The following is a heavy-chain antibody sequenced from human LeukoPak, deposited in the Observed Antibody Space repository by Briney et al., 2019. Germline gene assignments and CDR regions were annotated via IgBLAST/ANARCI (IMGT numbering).Heavy chain of an antibody. V-gene: IGHV1-18*01. J-gene: IGHJ6*03. CDR2: ISAYNGNT. D-gene: IGHD6-13*01. CDR1: GYIFTSYG. CDR3: AKLAAAYYMDV. Sequence: ASVQVSCKASGYIFTSYGISWVRQAPGQGLEWMGWISAYNGNTNYAQKLQGRVTMTTDTSTSTAYMELRSLRSDDTAVYYCAKLAAAYYMDVWGKGTTVTVSS.